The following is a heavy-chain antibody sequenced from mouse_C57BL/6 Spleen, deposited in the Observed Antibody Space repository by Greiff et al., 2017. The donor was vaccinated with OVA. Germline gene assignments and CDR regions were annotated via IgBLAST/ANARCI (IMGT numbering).Heavy chain of an antibody. V-gene: IGHV7-3*01. J-gene: IGHJ2*01. Sequence: EVKLMESGGGLVQPGGSLSLSCAASGFTFTDYYMSWVRQPPGKALEWLGFIRNKANGYTTEYSASVKGRFTISRDNSQSILYLQMNALRAEDSATYYCARYITGYYGGDYWGQGTTLTVSS. CDR1: GFTFTDYY. CDR3: ARYITGYYGGDY. CDR2: IRNKANGYTT. D-gene: IGHD1-1*01.